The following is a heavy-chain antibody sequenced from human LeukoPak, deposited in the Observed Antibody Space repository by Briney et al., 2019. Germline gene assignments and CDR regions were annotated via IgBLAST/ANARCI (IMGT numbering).Heavy chain of an antibody. V-gene: IGHV3-48*01. CDR2: ISSSSSTI. CDR3: ARDQAPPYCSSTSCRLFDY. D-gene: IGHD2-2*01. Sequence: GGSLRLPCRTSGFIFSNYWMAWVRQAPWKGLEWVSYISSSSSTIYYADSVKGRFTISRDNAKNSLYLQMNSLRAEDTAVYYCARDQAPPYCSSTSCRLFDYWGQGTLVTVSS. CDR1: GFIFSNYW. J-gene: IGHJ4*02.